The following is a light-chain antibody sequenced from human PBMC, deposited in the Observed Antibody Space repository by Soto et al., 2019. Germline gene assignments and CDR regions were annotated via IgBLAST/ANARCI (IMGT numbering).Light chain of an antibody. Sequence: EIVLTQSPATLSLSPGERVTLSCRASQSVGTYLAWYQQKRGQAPRLLIYDASNRATDIPARFSGSGSGTDVTLTISSLEPEDFAVYYCQQRNNWPPGVTFGPGTKVDIK. CDR1: QSVGTY. V-gene: IGKV3-11*01. CDR2: DAS. CDR3: QQRNNWPPGVT. J-gene: IGKJ3*01.